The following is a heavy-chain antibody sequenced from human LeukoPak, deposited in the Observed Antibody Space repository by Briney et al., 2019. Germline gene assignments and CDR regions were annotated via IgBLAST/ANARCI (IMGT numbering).Heavy chain of an antibody. CDR3: ARVSDTSGHYYPYYFDY. J-gene: IGHJ4*02. Sequence: GGSLRLSCAASGFTFSSYGMHWVRKAPGKGLEWVAVISYDGSNKYYADSVKGRFTISRDNAKNSLYLQMNSLRAEDTAVYYCARVSDTSGHYYPYYFDYWGQGTLVTVSS. V-gene: IGHV3-30*03. CDR2: ISYDGSNK. CDR1: GFTFSSYG. D-gene: IGHD3-22*01.